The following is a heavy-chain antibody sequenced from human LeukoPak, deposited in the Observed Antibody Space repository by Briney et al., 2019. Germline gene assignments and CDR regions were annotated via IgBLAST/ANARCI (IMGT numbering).Heavy chain of an antibody. D-gene: IGHD3-10*02. CDR3: AELGITMIGGV. Sequence: SETLSLTCAVYGGSFSGYYWSWIRQPPGKGLEWIGEINHSGSTNYNPSLKSRVAISVDTSKNQFSLKLSSVTAADTAVYYCAELGITMIGGVWGKGTTVTISS. CDR1: GGSFSGYY. J-gene: IGHJ6*04. CDR2: INHSGST. V-gene: IGHV4-34*01.